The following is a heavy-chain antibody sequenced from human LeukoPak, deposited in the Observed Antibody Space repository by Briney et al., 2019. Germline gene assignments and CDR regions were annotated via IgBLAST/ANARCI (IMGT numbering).Heavy chain of an antibody. CDR1: GFTFSSYG. J-gene: IGHJ4*02. CDR2: IRYDGSNK. D-gene: IGHD1-26*01. V-gene: IGHV3-30*02. Sequence: GGSLRLSCAASGFTFSSYGMHWVRQAPGKGLEWVAFIRYDGSNKYYADSVKGRFTISRDNSKNTLYLQMNSLRAEDTAVYYCAKEAYSGSLRSFAYWGQGTLVTVSS. CDR3: AKEAYSGSLRSFAY.